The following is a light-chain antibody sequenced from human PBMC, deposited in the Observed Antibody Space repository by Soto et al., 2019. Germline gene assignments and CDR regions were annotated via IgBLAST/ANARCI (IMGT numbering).Light chain of an antibody. Sequence: EIVMTQSPATLSVSPGERATLSCRASQSVSSNLAWYQQKPGQAPRLLIYGAFTRATGIPARFSGSGSGTEFTLTISSLQSEDFAVYFCHQYNSWYTFGQGTKLEIK. CDR3: HQYNSWYT. CDR2: GAF. J-gene: IGKJ2*01. V-gene: IGKV3-15*01. CDR1: QSVSSN.